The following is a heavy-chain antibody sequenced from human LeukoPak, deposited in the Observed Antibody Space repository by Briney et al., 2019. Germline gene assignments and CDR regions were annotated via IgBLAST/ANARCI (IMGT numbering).Heavy chain of an antibody. Sequence: PGGSLRLSCAASGFTFSSYWMHWVRQAPGKGLVWVSRINTDGSSTSYADSVKGRFTISRDNAKNTLYLQMNSLRVEDTAVYYCAKGSSDWSGPTGVFDYWGQGTLVTGSS. J-gene: IGHJ4*02. CDR1: GFTFSSYW. V-gene: IGHV3-74*01. D-gene: IGHD6-19*01. CDR2: INTDGSST. CDR3: AKGSSDWSGPTGVFDY.